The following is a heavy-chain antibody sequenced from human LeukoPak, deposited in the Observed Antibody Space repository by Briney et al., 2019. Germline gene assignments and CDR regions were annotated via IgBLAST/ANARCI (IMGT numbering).Heavy chain of an antibody. Sequence: ASVKVSCKASGYTFSSYGISWMRQAPGQGLEWMGWISAYNGNTNYAQKLQGRVTITADESTSTAYMELSSLRSEDTAVYYCARDSYYDSSGTYWGQGTLVTVSS. CDR1: GYTFSSYG. J-gene: IGHJ4*02. CDR3: ARDSYYDSSGTY. V-gene: IGHV1-18*01. D-gene: IGHD3-22*01. CDR2: ISAYNGNT.